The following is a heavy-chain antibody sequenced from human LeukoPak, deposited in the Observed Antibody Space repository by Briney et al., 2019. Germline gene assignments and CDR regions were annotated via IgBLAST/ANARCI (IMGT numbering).Heavy chain of an antibody. J-gene: IGHJ4*02. D-gene: IGHD6-13*01. CDR3: ARDGFISSWSYYFDF. Sequence: ASVKVSFKASGYTFINYGITWVRKAPGQGREWMGWISSYNGNTNYAQKFQGRVTMTTDRSTSTAYMELKSLRSDDTAVYHCARDGFISSWSYYFDFWGQGSLVTVSS. CDR1: GYTFINYG. CDR2: ISSYNGNT. V-gene: IGHV1-18*01.